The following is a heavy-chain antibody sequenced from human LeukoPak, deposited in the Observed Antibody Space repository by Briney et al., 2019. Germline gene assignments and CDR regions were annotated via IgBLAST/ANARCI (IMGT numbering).Heavy chain of an antibody. CDR1: GGSISSYY. J-gene: IGHJ6*02. D-gene: IGHD3-22*01. CDR3: ARGPHYHDSSGYSPSYSYAMDV. CDR2: IYYSGST. Sequence: SETLSLTCTVSGGSISSYYWSWIRQPPGKGLEWIGYIYYSGSTNYNPSLRSRVTISVDTSKNQFSLDLRSVTAADTAVYYCARGPHYHDSSGYSPSYSYAMDVWGQGATVTVSS. V-gene: IGHV4-59*01.